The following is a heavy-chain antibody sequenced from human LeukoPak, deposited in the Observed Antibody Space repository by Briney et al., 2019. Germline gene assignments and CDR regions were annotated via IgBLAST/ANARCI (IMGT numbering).Heavy chain of an antibody. CDR3: ARSSRGPDSSGYLYFDY. CDR1: GFTFSTYD. D-gene: IGHD3-22*01. Sequence: QAGGSLRLSCAASGFTFSTYDMHWVRQAPGKGLEWVAVISYDGSNKYYADSVKGRFTISRDNSKNTLYLQMNSLRAEDTAVYYCARSSRGPDSSGYLYFDYWGQGTLVTVSS. CDR2: ISYDGSNK. V-gene: IGHV3-30-3*01. J-gene: IGHJ4*02.